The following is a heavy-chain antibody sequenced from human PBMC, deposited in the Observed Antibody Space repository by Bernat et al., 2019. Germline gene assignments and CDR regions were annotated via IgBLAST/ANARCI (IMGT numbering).Heavy chain of an antibody. CDR1: GFTFSNAW. J-gene: IGHJ4*02. Sequence: EVQLVESGGGLVKPGGSLRLSCAASGFTFSNAWMNWVRQAPGKGLEWVGRIKSKTDGGTTDYAAPVKGRFTISRDDSKNTLYLQMNSLKTEDTAMYQCTTDTNYYDSSGYYREDYWGQGTLVTVSS. V-gene: IGHV3-15*07. CDR2: IKSKTDGGTT. D-gene: IGHD3-22*01. CDR3: TTDTNYYDSSGYYREDY.